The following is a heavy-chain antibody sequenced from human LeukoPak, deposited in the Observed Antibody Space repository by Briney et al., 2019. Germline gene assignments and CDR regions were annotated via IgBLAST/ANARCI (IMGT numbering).Heavy chain of an antibody. V-gene: IGHV4-30-4*01. CDR3: ARGSTTFDY. D-gene: IGHD1-26*01. CDR1: GGSISSGDYY. J-gene: IGHJ4*02. CDR2: IYYSGST. Sequence: SQTLSLTCTVSGGSISSGDYYWSWIRQPPGKGLEWIGYIYYSGSTYYNPSLKSRVTISPDTSKNQFSLRLSSVTAADTAVYFCARGSTTFDYWGQGTLVTVSS.